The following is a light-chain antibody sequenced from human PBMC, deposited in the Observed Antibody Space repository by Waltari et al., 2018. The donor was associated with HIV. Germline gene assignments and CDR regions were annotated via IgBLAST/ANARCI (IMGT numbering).Light chain of an antibody. CDR2: SNN. CDR1: NSNSDSIT. J-gene: IGLJ3*02. V-gene: IGLV1-44*01. CDR3: AAGHDSLNGPLV. Sequence: HSVLTQPPSASGTAGKRVATPWSGCNSNSDSITNNWYQQLPGTAPKPLIYSNNERPSGVPGRVFGSKPGSSGSRARRGLQSEDVADEYWAAGHDSLNGPLVVGGGTKVAVL.